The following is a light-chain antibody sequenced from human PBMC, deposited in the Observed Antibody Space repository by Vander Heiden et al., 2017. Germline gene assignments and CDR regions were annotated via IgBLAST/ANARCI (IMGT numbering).Light chain of an antibody. CDR2: DAS. V-gene: IGKV3-11*01. J-gene: IGKJ4*01. CDR1: QSVSNY. CDR3: QQRNNGPPEVT. Sequence: EIVLTQSPATLSLSPGERATLSCRASQSVSNYLAWYQHKPGQAPRLLIYDASNRAAGIQVRFSGSGSGTDFTLTISSLEPEDFAVYYCQQRNNGPPEVTFGGGTKVEIK.